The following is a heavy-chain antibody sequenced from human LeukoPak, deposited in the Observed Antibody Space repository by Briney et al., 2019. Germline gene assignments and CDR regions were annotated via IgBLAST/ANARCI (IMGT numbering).Heavy chain of an antibody. J-gene: IGHJ4*02. D-gene: IGHD1-1*01. CDR1: GGTFSSYA. V-gene: IGHV1-69*05. CDR3: ARVPHRNWNDFDY. CDR2: IIPIFGTA. Sequence: GASVKVSCKASGGTFSSYAISWVRQAPGQGLEWMGRIIPIFGTANYAQKFQGRVTITTDESTSTAYMELSSLRSEDTAVYYCARVPHRNWNDFDYWGQGTLVTVSS.